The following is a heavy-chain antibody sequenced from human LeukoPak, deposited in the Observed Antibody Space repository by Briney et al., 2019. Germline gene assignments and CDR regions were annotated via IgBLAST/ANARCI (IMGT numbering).Heavy chain of an antibody. CDR1: GYSFSRYG. D-gene: IGHD3-22*01. V-gene: IGHV1-18*01. CDR2: INGNDGDT. J-gene: IGHJ4*02. CDR3: ARDEVSSGYFGDY. Sequence: ASVKVSCKASGYSFSRYGITWVRQAPGQGLEWVGWINGNDGDTGYAQKLKGRVIMTKDTSTSTAYMELRSLTSDDTAMYYCARDEVSSGYFGDYWGQGTLVAVSS.